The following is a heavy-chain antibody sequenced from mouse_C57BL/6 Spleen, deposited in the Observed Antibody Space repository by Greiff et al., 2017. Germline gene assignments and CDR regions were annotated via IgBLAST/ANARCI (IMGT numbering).Heavy chain of an antibody. J-gene: IGHJ4*01. CDR1: GFTFSDYG. V-gene: IGHV5-17*01. CDR2: ISSGSSTI. Sequence: EVKLVESGGGLVKPGGSLKLSCAASGFTFSDYGMHWVRQAPEQGLEWVAYISSGSSTIYYADPVKGRFTISRDNAKNTLFLQMTSLRSEDTAMYYCARSTVVAPAMDYWGQGTSVTVSS. D-gene: IGHD1-1*01. CDR3: ARSTVVAPAMDY.